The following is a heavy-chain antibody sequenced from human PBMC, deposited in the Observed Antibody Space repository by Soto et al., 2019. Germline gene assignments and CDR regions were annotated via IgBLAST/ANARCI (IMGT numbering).Heavy chain of an antibody. V-gene: IGHV3-23*01. J-gene: IGHJ4*02. CDR2: ISGSGDTT. CDR3: AKPAIVGATDDYFDH. CDR1: GFTFSNYG. Sequence: GGSLRLSCAASGFTFSNYGMNWVRQTPGKGLEWVSSISGSGDTTYYAAPVEGRFTISRDQSKNTLYLQMHSLTAEDTAVYYCAKPAIVGATDDYFDHWGQGTLVTVSS. D-gene: IGHD1-26*01.